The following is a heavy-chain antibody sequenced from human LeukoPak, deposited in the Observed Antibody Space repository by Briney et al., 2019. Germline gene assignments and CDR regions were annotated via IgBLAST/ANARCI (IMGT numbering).Heavy chain of an antibody. CDR3: ARDQETRITMVRGVIYMDV. CDR1: GYTFTGYY. Sequence: ASVKVSCKASGYTFTGYYMHWVRQAPGQGLEWMGWINPSSGGTNYAQKFQGRVTMTRDTSISTAYMELSRLRSDDTAVYYCARDQETRITMVRGVIYMDVWGKGTTVTVSS. D-gene: IGHD3-10*01. V-gene: IGHV1-2*02. CDR2: INPSSGGT. J-gene: IGHJ6*03.